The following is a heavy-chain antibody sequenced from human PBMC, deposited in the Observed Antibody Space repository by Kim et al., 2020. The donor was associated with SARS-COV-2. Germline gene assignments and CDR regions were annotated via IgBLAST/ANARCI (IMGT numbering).Heavy chain of an antibody. D-gene: IGHD6-19*01. CDR1: GFTFSSYA. CDR3: AKPIGGGAWSRGWLCYFDF. V-gene: IGHV3-23*01. Sequence: GGSLRLSCAASGFTFSSYAMSWVRQAPGKGLEWVADISGSGGRTYYADSVKGRFTISRDNSKNTLYLQMNSLRAEDTAVYYCAKPIGGGAWSRGWLCYFDFWGQGTLVTVSS. CDR2: ISGSGGRT. J-gene: IGHJ4*02.